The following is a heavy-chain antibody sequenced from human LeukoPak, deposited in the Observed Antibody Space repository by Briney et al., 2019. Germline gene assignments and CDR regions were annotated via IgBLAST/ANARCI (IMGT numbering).Heavy chain of an antibody. J-gene: IGHJ3*02. V-gene: IGHV1-24*01. D-gene: IGHD3-22*01. CDR3: ATTRRERITMIVVGAFDI. Sequence: ASVKVSCKVSGYTLTELSMHWVRQAPGKGLEWMGGFDPEDGETIYAQKFQGRVTMTEDTSTDTAYMELSSLRSEDTAVYYCATTRRERITMIVVGAFDIWGQGTMVTVSS. CDR2: FDPEDGET. CDR1: GYTLTELS.